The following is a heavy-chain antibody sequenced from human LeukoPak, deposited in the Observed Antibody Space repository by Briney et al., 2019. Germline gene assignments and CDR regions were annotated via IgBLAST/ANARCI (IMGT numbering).Heavy chain of an antibody. J-gene: IGHJ6*02. CDR2: IIPILGIA. V-gene: IGHV1-69*04. D-gene: IGHD3-10*02. CDR3: ATSTPPGTDVRGYYYGMDV. CDR1: GGTFSSYA. Sequence: GASVKVSCKASGGTFSSYAISWVRQAPGQGLEWMGRIIPILGIANYAQKFQGRVTITADKSTSTAYMELSSLRSEDTAVYYCATSTPPGTDVRGYYYGMDVWGQGTTVTVSS.